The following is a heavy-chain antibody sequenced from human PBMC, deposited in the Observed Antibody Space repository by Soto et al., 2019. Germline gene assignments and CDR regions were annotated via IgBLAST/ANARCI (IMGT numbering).Heavy chain of an antibody. CDR3: ARVYNWNHDY. CDR2: ISYDGSNK. CDR1: GFTFSSYA. J-gene: IGHJ4*02. Sequence: QVQLVESGGGVVQPGRSLRLSCAASGFTFSSYAMHWVRQAPGKGLEWVAVISYDGSNKYYADSVKGRFTISRDNSKNTMYLQMNSLRAEDTAVYYCARVYNWNHDYWGQGTPVTVSS. V-gene: IGHV3-30-3*01. D-gene: IGHD1-20*01.